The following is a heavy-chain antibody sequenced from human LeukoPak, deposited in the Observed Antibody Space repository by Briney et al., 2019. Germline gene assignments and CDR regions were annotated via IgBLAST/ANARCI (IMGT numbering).Heavy chain of an antibody. J-gene: IGHJ4*02. D-gene: IGHD2-2*01. V-gene: IGHV1-2*02. CDR1: GYTFTGYY. CDR3: ARAVTHCSSTSCPVDY. CDR2: INPNSGGT. Sequence: ASVKVSCKASGYTFTGYYIHWVRQAPGQGLEWMGWINPNSGGTNYAQKFQGRVTMTRDTSISTAYMELSRLRSDDTAVYYCARAVTHCSSTSCPVDYWGQGTLVTASS.